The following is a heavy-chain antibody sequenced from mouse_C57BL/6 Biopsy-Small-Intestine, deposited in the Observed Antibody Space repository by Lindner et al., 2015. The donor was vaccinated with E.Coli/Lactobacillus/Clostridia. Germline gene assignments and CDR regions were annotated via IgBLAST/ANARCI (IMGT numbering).Heavy chain of an antibody. CDR3: ARGPEDSAGYPTQLDY. D-gene: IGHD1-2*01. CDR1: GYTFTGYF. Sequence: SVKVSCKASGYTFTGYFIHWVRQAPGQGLEWMGWNNPHSGGTKYAQKFQGRATMTRDTSINTAYIELSSLRSDDTAVYYCARGPEDSAGYPTQLDYWGQGTLVTVSS. V-gene: IGHV1-72*04. J-gene: IGHJ4*01. CDR2: NNPHSGGT.